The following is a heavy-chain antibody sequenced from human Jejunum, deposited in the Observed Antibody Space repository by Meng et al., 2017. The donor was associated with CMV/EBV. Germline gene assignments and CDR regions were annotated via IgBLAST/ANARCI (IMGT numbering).Heavy chain of an antibody. J-gene: IGHJ4*02. V-gene: IGHV3-7*01. CDR3: GKDFKLYHSGSGTYLDY. CDR1: TLSSNW. CDR2: IKQDGSEK. Sequence: TLSSNWMSWVRQAPGKGLEWVASIKQDGSEKYYVDSVKGRFTISRDNAKNLLYLQMNSLRGEDTAVYYCGKDFKLYHSGSGTYLDYWGQGTLVTVSS. D-gene: IGHD3-10*01.